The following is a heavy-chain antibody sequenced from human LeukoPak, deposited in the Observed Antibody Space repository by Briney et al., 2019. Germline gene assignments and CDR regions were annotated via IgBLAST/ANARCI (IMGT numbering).Heavy chain of an antibody. CDR1: GGSISRYY. J-gene: IGHJ5*02. CDR3: ARGGPYCSGGGCYSRTSNWFDP. D-gene: IGHD2-15*01. V-gene: IGHV4-4*07. CDR2: IYTSGST. Sequence: PSETLSLTCTVSGGSISRYYWSWIRQPAGKGLEWIGHIYTSGSTNYNPSLKSRVTISVDTSKNQFSLKLSSVTATDTAVYYCARGGPYCSGGGCYSRTSNWFDPWGQGTLVTVSS.